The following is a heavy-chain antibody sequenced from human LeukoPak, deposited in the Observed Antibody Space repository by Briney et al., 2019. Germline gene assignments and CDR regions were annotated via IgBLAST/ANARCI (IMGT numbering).Heavy chain of an antibody. Sequence: SETLSLTCTVSGGPISSSYWSWIRQPPGKGLEWIGYIYYSGGTNYNPSLKSRVTISVDTSKNQFSLKLSSVTAADTAVYYCARHGSKDYGDYGATFDYWGQGTLVTVSS. J-gene: IGHJ4*02. V-gene: IGHV4-59*08. D-gene: IGHD4-17*01. CDR3: ARHGSKDYGDYGATFDY. CDR1: GGPISSSY. CDR2: IYYSGGT.